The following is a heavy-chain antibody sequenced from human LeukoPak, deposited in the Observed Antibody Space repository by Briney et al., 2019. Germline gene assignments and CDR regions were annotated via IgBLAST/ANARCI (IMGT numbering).Heavy chain of an antibody. J-gene: IGHJ6*03. CDR1: GGSISSYY. D-gene: IGHD2-2*01. CDR3: ARGKAGYCNSTSCHLYYYYYVGV. CDR2: IYTSGST. Sequence: PSETLSLTCTVSGGSISSYYWSWIRQPAGKGLEWIGRIYTSGSTNYNPSLKSRVTMSVDTSKNQFSLKLSSVTAADTAVYYCARGKAGYCNSTSCHLYYYYYVGVWGKGTTVTVSS. V-gene: IGHV4-4*07.